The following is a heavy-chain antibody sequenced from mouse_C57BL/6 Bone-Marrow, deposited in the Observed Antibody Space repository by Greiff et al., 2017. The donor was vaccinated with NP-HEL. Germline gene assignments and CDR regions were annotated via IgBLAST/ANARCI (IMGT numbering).Heavy chain of an antibody. CDR3: ARDYYGSSYDYFDY. J-gene: IGHJ2*01. CDR1: GYAFTKYL. Sequence: VQLQESGAELVRPGTSVKVSCKASGYAFTKYLIEWVKQRPGQGLEWIGVINPGSGGTNYNEKFKGKATLTADKSSSTAYMQLSSLTSEDSAVYFCARDYYGSSYDYFDYWGQGTTLTVSS. CDR2: INPGSGGT. D-gene: IGHD1-1*01. V-gene: IGHV1-54*01.